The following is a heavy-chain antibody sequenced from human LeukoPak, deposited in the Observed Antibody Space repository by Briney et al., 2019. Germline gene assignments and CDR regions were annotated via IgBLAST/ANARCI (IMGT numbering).Heavy chain of an antibody. V-gene: IGHV3-7*01. Sequence: GGSLRLSCAVSGLTFSSSWMDWVRQAPGKGLEWVASINSDGNKKYSADSVKGRFTISRDNAENSLYLQMNSLRVEDTAFYYCARDLAYSRLDYWGQGMLVTVSS. J-gene: IGHJ4*02. D-gene: IGHD5-18*01. CDR1: GLTFSSSW. CDR2: INSDGNKK. CDR3: ARDLAYSRLDY.